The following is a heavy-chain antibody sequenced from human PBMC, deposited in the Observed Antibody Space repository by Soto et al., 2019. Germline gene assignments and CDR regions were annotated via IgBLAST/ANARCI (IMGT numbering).Heavy chain of an antibody. CDR1: GFTFSNFE. CDR3: VRESLDPRRSFDY. J-gene: IGHJ4*02. D-gene: IGHD1-1*01. CDR2: ISYDGSNK. V-gene: IGHV3-30-3*01. Sequence: PGGSLRLSCAASGFTFSNFEMNWVRQTPGKGLEWVGVISYDGSNKYYADSVKGRFTISRDNSKNTLYVQMNSLRADDTAVYYCVRESLDPRRSFDYWGQGTPVTVSS.